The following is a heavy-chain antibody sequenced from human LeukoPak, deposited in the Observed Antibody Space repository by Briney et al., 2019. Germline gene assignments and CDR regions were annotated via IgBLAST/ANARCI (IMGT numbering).Heavy chain of an antibody. J-gene: IGHJ3*01. Sequence: GGSLRLSCAASGLSLSGQWMNWVRQAPGQGLEWVANIKHDGSEKYYVDSVKGRFTITRDNAKKALYLEMNSLRVEDTALYYCARENYYDSSGNDAFDVWGQGTMVTVSS. CDR1: GLSLSGQW. D-gene: IGHD3-22*01. CDR3: ARENYYDSSGNDAFDV. CDR2: IKHDGSEK. V-gene: IGHV3-7*01.